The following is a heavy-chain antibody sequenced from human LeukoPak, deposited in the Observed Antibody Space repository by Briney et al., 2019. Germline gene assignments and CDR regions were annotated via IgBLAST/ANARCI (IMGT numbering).Heavy chain of an antibody. CDR2: IYPGDSDT. D-gene: IGHD6-13*01. V-gene: IGHV5-51*01. Sequence: GESLKISCKGSGYSFTSYWIGWVRQMPGKGLEWMGIIYPGDSDTRYSPSFQGQVTISADKSISTAYLQWSSLKASDTAMYYCASTYGSSWYWDHSYYMDVWGKGTTVTVSS. J-gene: IGHJ6*03. CDR3: ASTYGSSWYWDHSYYMDV. CDR1: GYSFTSYW.